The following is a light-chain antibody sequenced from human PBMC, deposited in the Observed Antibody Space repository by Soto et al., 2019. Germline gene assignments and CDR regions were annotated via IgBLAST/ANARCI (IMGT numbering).Light chain of an antibody. CDR2: GAS. V-gene: IGKV3-20*01. J-gene: IGKJ4*01. CDR3: HQYADSLLT. Sequence: EIVLTQSPGTLSLSPGERATLSCRVSQSVSNNYLAWYQQKPGQAPRLLIYGASTRATGIPARFSGSGSGTEFTLTISSLQSEDFAVYYCHQYADSLLTFGGGTKVDI. CDR1: QSVSNNY.